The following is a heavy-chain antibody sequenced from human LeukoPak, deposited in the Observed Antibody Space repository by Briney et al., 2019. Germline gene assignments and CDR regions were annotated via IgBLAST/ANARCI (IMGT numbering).Heavy chain of an antibody. CDR3: GTRRHEGEWLLYYYGMDV. CDR2: FDPEDGEK. V-gene: IGHV1-24*01. J-gene: IGHJ6*02. Sequence: ASVKVSCKVSGYTLTELSMHWVRQAPGKGLEWMGGFDPEDGEKIYAQKFQGRVTMTEDTSTDTAYMELSSLRSEDTAVYYCGTRRHEGEWLLYYYGMDVWGQGTTVTVSS. D-gene: IGHD3-3*01. CDR1: GYTLTELS.